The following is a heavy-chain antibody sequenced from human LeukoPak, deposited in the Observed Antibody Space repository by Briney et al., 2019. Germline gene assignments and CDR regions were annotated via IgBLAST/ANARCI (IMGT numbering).Heavy chain of an antibody. V-gene: IGHV4-34*01. CDR3: ARLGRSQMYYDFWSGAMDAFDI. CDR2: INHSGST. Sequence: SETLSLTCAVYGGSFSGYYWSWIRQPPGKGLEWIGEINHSGSTNYNPSLKSRVTISVDTSKNQFSLKLSSVTAAGTAVYYCARLGRSQMYYDFWSGAMDAFDIWGQGTMVTVSS. CDR1: GGSFSGYY. J-gene: IGHJ3*02. D-gene: IGHD3-3*01.